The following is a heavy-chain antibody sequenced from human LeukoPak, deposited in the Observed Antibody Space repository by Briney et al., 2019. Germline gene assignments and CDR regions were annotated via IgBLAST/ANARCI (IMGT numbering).Heavy chain of an antibody. V-gene: IGHV1-69*05. Sequence: GSSVKVSCKASGGTFSSYAISWVRQAPGQGLEWMGGIIPIFGTANYAQKFQGRVTITTDESTSTAYMELSSLRSEEPAVYYCARAQVGCSGGSCYLDWFDPWGQGTLVTVSS. CDR1: GGTFSSYA. CDR3: ARAQVGCSGGSCYLDWFDP. CDR2: IIPIFGTA. J-gene: IGHJ5*02. D-gene: IGHD2-15*01.